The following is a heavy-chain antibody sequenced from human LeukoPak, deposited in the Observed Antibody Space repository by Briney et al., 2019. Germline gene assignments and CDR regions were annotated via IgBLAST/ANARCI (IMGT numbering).Heavy chain of an antibody. CDR1: GGSISSSNW. V-gene: IGHV4-4*02. J-gene: IGHJ4*02. CDR2: IYHSGST. D-gene: IGHD3-10*01. Sequence: SETLSLTCAVSGGSISSSNWGSWVRQPPGQGLEWIGEIYHSGSTNYNPSLKSRVTISVDKSKNQFSLKLSSVTAADTAVYYCASILWFGPILYWGQGTLVTVSS. CDR3: ASILWFGPILY.